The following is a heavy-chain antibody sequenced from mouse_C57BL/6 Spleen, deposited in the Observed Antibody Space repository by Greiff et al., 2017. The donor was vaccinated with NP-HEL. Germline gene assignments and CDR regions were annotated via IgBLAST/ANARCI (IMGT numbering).Heavy chain of an antibody. CDR1: GYTFTSYW. J-gene: IGHJ4*01. Sequence: QVQLQQPGAELVRPGSSVKLSCKASGYTFTSYWMHWVKQRPIQGLEWIGNIDPSDSETHYNQKFKDKATLTVDKSSSTAYMQLSSLTSEDSAVYYWAIPTVVALYYYAMDYWGQGTSVTVSS. CDR3: AIPTVVALYYYAMDY. V-gene: IGHV1-52*01. CDR2: IDPSDSET. D-gene: IGHD1-1*01.